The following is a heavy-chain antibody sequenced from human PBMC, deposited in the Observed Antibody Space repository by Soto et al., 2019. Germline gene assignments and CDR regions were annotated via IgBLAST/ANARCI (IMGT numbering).Heavy chain of an antibody. Sequence: ASSRSRVNDSLVAGSFQAPGKGLEWVSYISGSVTIIHYADSVKGRFTVSRDNARNSLYLQMNSLRAEDMFFYYCANDRYYYAPGFWGQGLLVT. CDR3: ANDRYYYAPGF. CDR1: RSRVNDSL. CDR2: ISGSVTII. J-gene: IGHJ4*02. V-gene: IGHV3-11*01. D-gene: IGHD3-10*01.